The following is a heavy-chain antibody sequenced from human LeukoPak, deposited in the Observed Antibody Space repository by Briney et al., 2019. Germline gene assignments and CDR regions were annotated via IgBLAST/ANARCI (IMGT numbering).Heavy chain of an antibody. V-gene: IGHV4-59*13. CDR2: IYYSGST. J-gene: IGHJ6*03. CDR1: GGSISRYY. CDR3: ASGAYSYYYMDV. D-gene: IGHD4-11*01. Sequence: SVPLSLTCTVSGGSISRYYVSWPRQPPGKALEWIGYIYYSGSTNYNPSLKSRVTISVDTSKNQFSLKLNSVTAADTAVYYCASGAYSYYYMDVWGKGTTVTFSS.